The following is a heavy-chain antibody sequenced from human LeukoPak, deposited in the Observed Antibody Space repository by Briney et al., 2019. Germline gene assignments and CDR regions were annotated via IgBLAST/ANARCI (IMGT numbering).Heavy chain of an antibody. V-gene: IGHV4-39*01. D-gene: IGHD1-26*01. CDR1: GGSISSSSNF. Sequence: TSETLSLTCTVSGGSISSSSNFWGWIRQPPGKGLEWIASISYSGSTYYYPSLKSRVTISVDTSKNQFSLKLSSVTAADTAVYYCARLTPYSGSPLGDYWGQGTLVTVSS. J-gene: IGHJ4*02. CDR2: ISYSGST. CDR3: ARLTPYSGSPLGDY.